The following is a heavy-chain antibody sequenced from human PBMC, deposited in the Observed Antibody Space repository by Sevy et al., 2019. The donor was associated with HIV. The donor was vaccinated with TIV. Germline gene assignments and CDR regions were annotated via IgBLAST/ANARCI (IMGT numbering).Heavy chain of an antibody. D-gene: IGHD3-10*01. V-gene: IGHV3-7*03. CDR1: GFTFSSYW. Sequence: GGFLRLSCAASGFTFSSYWMSWVRQAPGKGLEWLANIKQDGSEKYYVDSVKGRFTISRDNAKNSLYLQMNSLRAEDTAVYYCARYDYYGSGSYYARRYYFDYWGQGTLVTVSS. J-gene: IGHJ4*02. CDR3: ARYDYYGSGSYYARRYYFDY. CDR2: IKQDGSEK.